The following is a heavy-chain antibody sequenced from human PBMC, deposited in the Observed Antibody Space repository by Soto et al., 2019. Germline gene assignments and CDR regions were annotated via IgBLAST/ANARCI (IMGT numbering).Heavy chain of an antibody. CDR1: GFTFSDYY. V-gene: IGHV3-11*01. CDR2: ISSSGSPI. Sequence: QVQLVESGGGLVKPGGSLRLSCAASGFTFSDYYMTWIRQAPGKGPEWVSHISSSGSPIYYADSVKGRFTISRDNAKNALCLQMNSLRAEDTALYYCARETTACFDYWGQGTLVAVSS. D-gene: IGHD4-17*01. J-gene: IGHJ4*02. CDR3: ARETTACFDY.